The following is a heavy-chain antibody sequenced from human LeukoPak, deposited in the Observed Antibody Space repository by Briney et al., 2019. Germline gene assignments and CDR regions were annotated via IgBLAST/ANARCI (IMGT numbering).Heavy chain of an antibody. CDR3: ARGDYYDSSGYYYH. Sequence: PSETLSLTCTVSGGSISSGDYYWSWIRQPPGKCLEWIGFIYYSGSTSYNPSLKSRVTISLDTSKNYFSLKLTSVTAADTAMYYCARGDYYDSSGYYYHWGQGTLVTVSS. CDR1: GGSISSGDYY. V-gene: IGHV4-30-4*08. J-gene: IGHJ5*02. D-gene: IGHD3-22*01. CDR2: IYYSGST.